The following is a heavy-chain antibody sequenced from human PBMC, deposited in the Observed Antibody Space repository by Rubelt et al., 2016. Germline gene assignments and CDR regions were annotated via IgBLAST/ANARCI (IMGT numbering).Heavy chain of an antibody. CDR2: ISSSAYTI. D-gene: IGHD5-12*01. V-gene: IGHV3-48*04. Sequence: EVQLVESGGGLVQPGGSLRLSCAASGFTFSSYSMNWVRQAPGKGLAWVSSISSSAYTIYYADSVTDRFTISRDNARNKLYLQMNSLRAGDTAGYHCAREQSLRGPTTSDYWGQGTLVTVSS. J-gene: IGHJ4*02. CDR3: AREQSLRGPTTSDY. CDR1: GFTFSSYS.